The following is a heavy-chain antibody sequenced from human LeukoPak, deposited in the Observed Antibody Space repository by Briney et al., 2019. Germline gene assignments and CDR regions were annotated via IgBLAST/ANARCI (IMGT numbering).Heavy chain of an antibody. V-gene: IGHV4-39*01. CDR3: ASSLGAAPLRY. D-gene: IGHD6-6*01. CDR1: GGSISSSSYY. Sequence: SETLSLTCTVSGGSISSSSYYWGWIRQPPGKGLEWIGSIYYSGSTYYNPSLKSRVTISVDTSKNQFSLKLSSVTAADTAVYYCASSLGAAPLRYWGQGTLVTVSS. J-gene: IGHJ4*02. CDR2: IYYSGST.